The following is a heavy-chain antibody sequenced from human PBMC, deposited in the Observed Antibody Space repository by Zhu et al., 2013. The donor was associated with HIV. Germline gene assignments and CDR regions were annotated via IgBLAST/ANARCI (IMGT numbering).Heavy chain of an antibody. CDR3: ARRTIYDSSGYYMDDAFDI. V-gene: IGHV4-34*01. Sequence: QVQLQQWGAGLLKPSETLSLTCAVYGGSFSGYYWSWIRQPPGKGLEWIGEINHSGSTNYNPSLKSRVTISVDKSKNQFSLKLSSVTAADTAVYYCARRTIYDSSGYYMDDAFDIWGQRGQWSPSLQ. CDR2: INHSGST. D-gene: IGHD3-22*01. CDR1: GGSFSGYY. J-gene: IGHJ3*02.